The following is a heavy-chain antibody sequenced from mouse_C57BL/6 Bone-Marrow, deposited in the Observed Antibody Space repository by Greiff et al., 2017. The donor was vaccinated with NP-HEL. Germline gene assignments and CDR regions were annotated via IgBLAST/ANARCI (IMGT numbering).Heavy chain of an antibody. V-gene: IGHV14-4*01. CDR1: GFNIKDDY. CDR3: ARSEMNY. J-gene: IGHJ4*01. CDR2: IDPENGDT. Sequence: VQLQQSGAELVRPGASVKLSCTASGFNIKDDYMHWVKQRPEQGLEWIGWIDPENGDTEYASKFQGKATITADTSSNTAYLQLSSLTSEDTAVYYCARSEMNYWGQGTSVTVSS.